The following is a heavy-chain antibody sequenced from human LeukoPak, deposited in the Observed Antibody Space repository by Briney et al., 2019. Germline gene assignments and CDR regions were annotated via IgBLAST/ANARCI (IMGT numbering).Heavy chain of an antibody. CDR2: IYPGDSDT. Sequence: AGESLNISCKGSGYSFTSYWIGWVRPMPGKGLEWMGIIYPGDSDTRSSPSFQGQVTISADKSISTAYLQWSSLKASDTAMYYCARQGGDWTYYFDYWGQGTLVTVSS. D-gene: IGHD1-1*01. CDR1: GYSFTSYW. V-gene: IGHV5-51*01. CDR3: ARQGGDWTYYFDY. J-gene: IGHJ4*02.